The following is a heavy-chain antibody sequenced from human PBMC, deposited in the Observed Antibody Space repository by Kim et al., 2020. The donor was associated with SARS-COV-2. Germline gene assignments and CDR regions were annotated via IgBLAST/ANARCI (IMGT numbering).Heavy chain of an antibody. Sequence: SETLSLTCAVYGGSFSGYYWSWIRQPPGKGLEWIGEINHSGSTNYNPSLKSRVTISVDTSKNQFSLKLSSVTAADTAVYYCARGALYYYDSSGYYRWFDP. V-gene: IGHV4-34*01. J-gene: IGHJ5*02. CDR3: ARGALYYYDSSGYYRWFDP. CDR2: INHSGST. CDR1: GGSFSGYY. D-gene: IGHD3-22*01.